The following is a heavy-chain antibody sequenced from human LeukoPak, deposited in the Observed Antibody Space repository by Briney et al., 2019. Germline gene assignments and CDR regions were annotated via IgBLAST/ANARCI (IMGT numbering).Heavy chain of an antibody. CDR3: ARDRGSIAVAGV. CDR2: INPSGGST. CDR1: GYTFTSYY. Sequence: ASVKVSCKASGYTFTSYYMHWVRQAPGQGLEWMGIINPSGGSTSYAQKFQGRVTMTTDTSTSTAYMELRSLRSDDTAVYYCARDRGSIAVAGVWGQGTLVTVSS. D-gene: IGHD6-19*01. J-gene: IGHJ4*02. V-gene: IGHV1-46*01.